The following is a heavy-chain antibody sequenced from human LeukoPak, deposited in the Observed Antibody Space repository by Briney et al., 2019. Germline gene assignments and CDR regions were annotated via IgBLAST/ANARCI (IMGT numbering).Heavy chain of an antibody. D-gene: IGHD6-6*01. CDR1: GGTFSSYA. CDR2: IIPILGIA. Sequence: SVKVSCKASGGTFSSYAISWVRQAPGQGLEWMGRIIPILGIANYAQKFQGRVTITADKSTSTAYMELSSLRSEDTAVYYCARDTEYSSSSIAFDIWGQGTMVTVSS. CDR3: ARDTEYSSSSIAFDI. V-gene: IGHV1-69*04. J-gene: IGHJ3*02.